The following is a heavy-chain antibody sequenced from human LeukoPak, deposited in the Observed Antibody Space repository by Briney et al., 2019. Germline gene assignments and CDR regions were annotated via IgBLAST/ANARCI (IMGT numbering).Heavy chain of an antibody. CDR3: ARSIWSYTYMDV. J-gene: IGHJ6*03. CDR2: INFDGSST. Sequence: GGSLRLSCAASGFTFSNYWMHWVRQAPGKGLVWVSRINFDGSSTSHADSVKGRFTISRDSAKNTLYLQMNSLRAEDTAVYYCARSIWSYTYMDVWGKGTTVTVSS. V-gene: IGHV3-74*01. CDR1: GFTFSNYW. D-gene: IGHD3-3*02.